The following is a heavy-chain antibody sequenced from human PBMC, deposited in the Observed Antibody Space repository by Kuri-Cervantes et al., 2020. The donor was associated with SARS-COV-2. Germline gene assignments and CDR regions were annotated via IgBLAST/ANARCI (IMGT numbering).Heavy chain of an antibody. D-gene: IGHD2-15*01. Sequence: GESLKISCAASGFTFSSFWMSWVSQAPGKGLEWVANIKQAGSEKYYVDSVKGRFTISRDNAKNSLYLQMNSLRAEDTALYYSARVDHTLGRGDAIDIWGQGTMVTVSS. CDR2: IKQAGSEK. CDR1: GFTFSSFW. J-gene: IGHJ3*02. CDR3: ARVDHTLGRGDAIDI. V-gene: IGHV3-7*03.